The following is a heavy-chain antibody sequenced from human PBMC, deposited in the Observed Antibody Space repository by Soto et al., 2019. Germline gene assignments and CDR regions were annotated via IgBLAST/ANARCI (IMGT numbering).Heavy chain of an antibody. J-gene: IGHJ4*02. CDR2: INPASGST. Sequence: QVQLVQYGAEVKTPGASVKLSCRTSGYTFTHYYIHWVRQAPGQGLEWLAIINPASGSTNYAQDFQGRVTLTMDTSTTTVYMELSGLRAEDTAIFYCARDLAAVDHWGQGTLVTVSS. V-gene: IGHV1-46*01. D-gene: IGHD6-13*01. CDR3: ARDLAAVDH. CDR1: GYTFTHYY.